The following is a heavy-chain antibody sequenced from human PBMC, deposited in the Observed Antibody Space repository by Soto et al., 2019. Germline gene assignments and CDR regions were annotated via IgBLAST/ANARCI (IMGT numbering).Heavy chain of an antibody. J-gene: IGHJ5*02. V-gene: IGHV3-30*18. CDR2: ISYDGSNK. Sequence: QVQLVESGGGVVQPGRSLRLSCAASGFTFSSYGMHWVRQAPGKVLEWVAVISYDGSNKYYADSVKGRFTISRDNSKNTLYLQMNSLRAEDTAVYYCAKDQWLYVFNNLFDPWGPGTLVTVSS. CDR1: GFTFSSYG. D-gene: IGHD2-8*01. CDR3: AKDQWLYVFNNLFDP.